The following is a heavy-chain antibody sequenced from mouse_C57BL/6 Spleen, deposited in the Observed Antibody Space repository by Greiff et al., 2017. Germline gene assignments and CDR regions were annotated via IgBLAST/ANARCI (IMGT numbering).Heavy chain of an antibody. CDR1: GYTFTDYE. V-gene: IGHV1-15*01. CDR2: IDPETGGT. CDR3: TRPYGNYDY. J-gene: IGHJ2*01. D-gene: IGHD2-10*02. Sequence: QVQLQQSGAELVRPGASVTLSCKASGYTFTDYEMHWVKQTPVHGLEWIGAIDPETGGTAYNQKFKGKAILTADKSSSTAYMELRSLTSADSAVYYCTRPYGNYDYWGQVTTLTVSS.